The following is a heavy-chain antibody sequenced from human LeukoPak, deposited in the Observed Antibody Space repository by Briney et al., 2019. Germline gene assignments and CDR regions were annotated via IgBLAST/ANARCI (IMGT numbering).Heavy chain of an antibody. V-gene: IGHV5-51*01. Sequence: GESLKISCKGSGYSFTSYWIGWVRQMPGKGQEWMGIIYPGDSDTRYSPSFPSQVTISADKSISTAYMQWSRLKAADTAMYYCARHEYSYGYDYWGQGTLVTVSS. CDR2: IYPGDSDT. CDR1: GYSFTSYW. CDR3: ARHEYSYGYDY. J-gene: IGHJ4*02. D-gene: IGHD5-18*01.